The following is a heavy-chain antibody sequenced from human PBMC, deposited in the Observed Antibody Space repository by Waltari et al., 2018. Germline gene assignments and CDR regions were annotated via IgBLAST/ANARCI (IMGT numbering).Heavy chain of an antibody. CDR2: IGPDGSDK. Sequence: EAQLVQSGGGLVQPGGSLTSSCAPPVFTTVCFWITWIRQAPGQGLQWVANIGPDGSDKYYVDSVKGRFTISRDNAENSLLLQMSSLRVEDTALYYCVGWNDPINSWGQGTLVAVSS. J-gene: IGHJ4*02. CDR3: VGWNDPINS. CDR1: VFTTVCFW. V-gene: IGHV3-7*01. D-gene: IGHD1-1*01.